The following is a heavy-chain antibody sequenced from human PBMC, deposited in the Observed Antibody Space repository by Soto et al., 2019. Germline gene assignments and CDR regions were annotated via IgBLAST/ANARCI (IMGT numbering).Heavy chain of an antibody. D-gene: IGHD2-15*01. CDR2: IKQDGSEK. CDR3: ARDRVAATQGSDY. Sequence: EVQLVESGGGLVQPGGSLRLSCAASGFTFSSYWMSWVRQAPGKGLEWVANIKQDGSEKYYVDSVKGRFTISRDNVKNSLYLQMNCLRAEDTAVYYCARDRVAATQGSDYWGQGTLVTVSS. CDR1: GFTFSSYW. V-gene: IGHV3-7*04. J-gene: IGHJ4*02.